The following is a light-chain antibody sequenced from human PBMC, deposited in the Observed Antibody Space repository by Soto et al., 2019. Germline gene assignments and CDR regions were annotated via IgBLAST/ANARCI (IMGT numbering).Light chain of an antibody. Sequence: QMTQSPSSLSASVGDRLTITCRASQDISNYLAWYQQKPGGPPKLLIYEASTLQSGVPSRFSGSGSGTDFTLTISSLQPEDVAIYYCQKYNDAPRTFGQGTRVEMK. J-gene: IGKJ1*01. CDR2: EAS. V-gene: IGKV1-27*01. CDR3: QKYNDAPRT. CDR1: QDISNY.